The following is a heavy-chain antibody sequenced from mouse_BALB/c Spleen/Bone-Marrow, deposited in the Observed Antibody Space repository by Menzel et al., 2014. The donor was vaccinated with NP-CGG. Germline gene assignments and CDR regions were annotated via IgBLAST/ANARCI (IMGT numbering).Heavy chain of an antibody. Sequence: EVKLQESGPELVKSGASVKMSCKASGYTVTSSVMHWVKQKPAQGLEWIGCINSNNDGTKYNEKFKSKATLTSGKSCSTAYLEHSSLTSEDSAVYYCAGDYDVNFDYWGQGTTLTVSS. CDR2: INSNNDGT. CDR1: GYTVTSSV. J-gene: IGHJ2*01. CDR3: AGDYDVNFDY. V-gene: IGHV1-14*01. D-gene: IGHD2-4*01.